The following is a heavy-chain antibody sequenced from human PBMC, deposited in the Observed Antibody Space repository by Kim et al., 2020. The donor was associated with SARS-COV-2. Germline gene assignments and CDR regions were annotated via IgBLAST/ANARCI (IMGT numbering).Heavy chain of an antibody. CDR2: INHSGST. J-gene: IGHJ6*03. Sequence: SETLSLTCAVYGESFSDYYWSWIRRPPGKGLEWIGEINHSGSTNYNPSLKSRVTISVDTSKNQFSLKVTSLTAADTAVYYCARGRVGVVPSPILRLGPFWTYFYMDVWGRGATVTVSS. CDR3: ARGRVGVVPSPILRLGPFWTYFYMDV. V-gene: IGHV4-34*01. D-gene: IGHD2-2*02. CDR1: GESFSDYY.